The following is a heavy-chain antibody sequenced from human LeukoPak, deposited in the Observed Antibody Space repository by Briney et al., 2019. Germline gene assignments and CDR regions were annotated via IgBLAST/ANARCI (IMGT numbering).Heavy chain of an antibody. CDR2: IYYSGST. V-gene: IGHV4-39*01. CDR1: GGSISSSSYY. Sequence: SETLPLTCTVSGGSISSSSYYWGWIRQPPGKGLEWIGSIYYSGSTYYNPSLKSRVTISVDTSKDQFSLKLTSVTAADTAVYYCVRSGKAWEHFDYWGQGALVTVSS. J-gene: IGHJ4*02. CDR3: VRSGKAWEHFDY. D-gene: IGHD1-26*01.